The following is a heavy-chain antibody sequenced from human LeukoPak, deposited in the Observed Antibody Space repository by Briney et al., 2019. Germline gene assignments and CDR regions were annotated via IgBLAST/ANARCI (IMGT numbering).Heavy chain of an antibody. CDR1: GYTFTSYD. Sequence: ASLKVSCKASGYTFTSYDINWVRQATGQGLEWMEWMNPNSGNTGYAQKVQGRVTMTRNTSISTAYMELSSLRSEDTAVYYCARDRGWAVAGTDYYYSGMDVWGQGTTVTVSS. D-gene: IGHD6-19*01. J-gene: IGHJ6*02. CDR2: MNPNSGNT. V-gene: IGHV1-8*01. CDR3: ARDRGWAVAGTDYYYSGMDV.